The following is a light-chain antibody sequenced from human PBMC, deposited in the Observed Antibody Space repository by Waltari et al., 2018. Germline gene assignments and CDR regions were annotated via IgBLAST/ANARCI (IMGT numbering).Light chain of an antibody. Sequence: QPALTQPASVSGSPGQSITISCTGSSSDVGSYNLVSWYQQHPGKAPKLMIYEVTKRPLAVSVRFSGSKSGNTASLTISGLQAEDEADYYCCAYEGSDSWVFGGGTKLTVL. CDR3: CAYEGSDSWV. V-gene: IGLV2-23*02. CDR2: EVT. CDR1: SSDVGSYNL. J-gene: IGLJ3*02.